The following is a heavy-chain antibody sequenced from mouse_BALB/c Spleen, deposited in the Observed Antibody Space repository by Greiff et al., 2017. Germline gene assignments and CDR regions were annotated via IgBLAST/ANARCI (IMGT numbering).Heavy chain of an antibody. V-gene: IGHV14-3*02. CDR1: GFNIKDTY. J-gene: IGHJ3*01. CDR3: ARKWLLTPFAY. Sequence: VQLKQSGAELVKPGASVKLSCTASGFNIKDTYMHWVKQRPEQGLEWIGRIDPANGNTKYDPKFQGKATITADTSSNTAYLQLSSLTSEDTAVYYCARKWLLTPFAYWGQGTLVTVSA. D-gene: IGHD2-3*01. CDR2: IDPANGNT.